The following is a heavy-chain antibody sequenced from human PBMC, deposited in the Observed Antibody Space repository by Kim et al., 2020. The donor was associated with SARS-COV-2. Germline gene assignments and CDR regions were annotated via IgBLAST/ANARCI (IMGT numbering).Heavy chain of an antibody. CDR1: GFTFGDYA. J-gene: IGHJ3*02. CDR3: TRGEYCSGGSCYLRAFDI. CDR2: IRSKAYGGTT. Sequence: GGSLRLSCTASGFTFGDYAMSWFRQAPGKGLEWVGFIRSKAYGGTTEYAASVKGRFTISRDDSKSIAYLQMNSLKTEDTAVYYCTRGEYCSGGSCYLRAFDIWGQGTMVTVSS. D-gene: IGHD2-15*01. V-gene: IGHV3-49*03.